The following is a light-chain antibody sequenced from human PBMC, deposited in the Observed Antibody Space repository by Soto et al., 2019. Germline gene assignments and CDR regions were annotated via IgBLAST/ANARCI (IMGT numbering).Light chain of an antibody. V-gene: IGKV3-20*01. J-gene: IGKJ1*01. CDR2: GAS. Sequence: EIVMTQSPATLSVSPGERATLSCRASQSVNRKLAWYQQKPGQAPRLLIYGASSRATGIPDRFSGSGSGTDFTLTISRLEPEDFAVYYCQQYGSSRTFGQGTKVDIK. CDR3: QQYGSSRT. CDR1: QSVNRK.